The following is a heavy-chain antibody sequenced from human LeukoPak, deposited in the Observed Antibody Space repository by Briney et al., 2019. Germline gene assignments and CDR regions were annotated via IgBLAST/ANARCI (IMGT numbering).Heavy chain of an antibody. CDR1: GFTFSSYA. Sequence: PGGSLRLSCAASGFTFSSYAMSWIRQPPGKGLEWIGCIYYTGSTYDNPSLKSRVTLSVDTSKDQFSLNLTSVTAADTAIYCARDHYLSGFIWGQGTLVTVSS. CDR3: ARDHYLSGFI. CDR2: IYYTGST. V-gene: IGHV4-59*12. J-gene: IGHJ4*02. D-gene: IGHD3-10*01.